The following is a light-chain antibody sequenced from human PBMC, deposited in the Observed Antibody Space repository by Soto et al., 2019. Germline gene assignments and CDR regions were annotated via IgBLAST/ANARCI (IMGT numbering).Light chain of an antibody. Sequence: DIQMTQSPSTLSASVGDRVTITCRPNESISKWLAWYQQRPGQAPQLLIFGASTLQSGVPSRFSGSGSGTDFTLTISSLQPEDFATYYCLQSYRTPLTFGGGTKVDI. CDR1: ESISKW. CDR3: LQSYRTPLT. J-gene: IGKJ4*01. CDR2: GAS. V-gene: IGKV1-39*01.